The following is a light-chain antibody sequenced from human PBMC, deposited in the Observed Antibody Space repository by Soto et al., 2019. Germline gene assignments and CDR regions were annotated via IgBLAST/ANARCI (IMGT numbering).Light chain of an antibody. J-gene: IGKJ1*01. CDR1: QNIASY. CDR3: QQCYTPPPT. CDR2: GAS. V-gene: IGKV1-39*01. Sequence: DIQVTQSPSSLSASVGDRVTITCWTSQNIASYLNWVQQKPGKAPKLLISGASKLQIGVPSRFSGSGSGTDFTLTINSLQPDDFATYYCQQCYTPPPTFGQGTRVDI.